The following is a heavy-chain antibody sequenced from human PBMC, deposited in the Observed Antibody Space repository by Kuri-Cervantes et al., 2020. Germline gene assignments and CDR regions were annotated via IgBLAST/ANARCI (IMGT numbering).Heavy chain of an antibody. Sequence: SETLSLTCTVSGGSISSSSYYWGWIRQPPGKGLEWIGSIYYSGSTYYNPSLKSRVTISVDTSKNQFSLKLSSVTAADTAVYYCARDFVDGDYPGYWGQGTLVTVSS. CDR1: GGSISSSSYY. CDR3: ARDFVDGDYPGY. J-gene: IGHJ4*02. D-gene: IGHD4-17*01. CDR2: IYYSGST. V-gene: IGHV4-39*02.